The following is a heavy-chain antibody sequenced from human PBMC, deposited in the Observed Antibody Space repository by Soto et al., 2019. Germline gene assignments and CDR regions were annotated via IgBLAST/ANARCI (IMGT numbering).Heavy chain of an antibody. CDR1: GFSLSNARMA. CDR2: FFSNDEK. D-gene: IGHD3-10*01. Sequence: QVTLKESGPVLVKPTETLTLTCTVSGFSLSNARMAVSWIRQPPGKALEWLGYFFSNDEKSYSTSLKSRLTISKDISKSQVALTMLNMDPMDTATYFCARIDTSFGWFDPWGQGTLVTVSS. V-gene: IGHV2-26*01. J-gene: IGHJ5*02. CDR3: ARIDTSFGWFDP.